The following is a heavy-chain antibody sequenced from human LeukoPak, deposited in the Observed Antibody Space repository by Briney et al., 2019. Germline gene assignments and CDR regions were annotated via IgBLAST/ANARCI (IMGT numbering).Heavy chain of an antibody. V-gene: IGHV5-51*01. Sequence: GESLKISCKGSGYSFTSYWIGWVRQKPGKGLEWMGIIYPDDSDTRYSPSFQGQVTISADKPISTAYLQWSSLKASDTAMYYCARPAAVDSYYFDYWGQGTLVTVSS. CDR1: GYSFTSYW. CDR2: IYPDDSDT. CDR3: ARPAAVDSYYFDY. J-gene: IGHJ4*02. D-gene: IGHD6-13*01.